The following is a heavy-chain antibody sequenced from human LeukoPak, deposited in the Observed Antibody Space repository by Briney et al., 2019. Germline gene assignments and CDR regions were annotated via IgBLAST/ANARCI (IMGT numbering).Heavy chain of an antibody. CDR3: ARVWGTAMGY. Sequence: SETLSLTCTVSGGSISIGSYYWSWIRQPPGKGLEWIGYIYYSGSTNYNPSLKSRVTISVDTSKNQFSLKLSSVTAADTAVYYCARVWGTAMGYWGQGTLVTVSS. J-gene: IGHJ4*02. CDR2: IYYSGST. D-gene: IGHD5-18*01. CDR1: GGSISIGSYY. V-gene: IGHV4-61*01.